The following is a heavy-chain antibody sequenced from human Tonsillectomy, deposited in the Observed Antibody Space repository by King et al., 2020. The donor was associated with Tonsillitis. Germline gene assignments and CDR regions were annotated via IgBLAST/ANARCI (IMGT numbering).Heavy chain of an antibody. CDR2: INSDGSRT. CDR3: ARGGSWSPGFDY. D-gene: IGHD2-15*01. CDR1: GFTFSSSW. Sequence: VQLVESGGGLVQPGGSLRLSCAASGFTFSSSWMHWVRQAPGKGLVWVSRINSDGSRTSYADSVKGRFTISRDNAKNTLYLQMNSLRAEDTAVFYCARGGSWSPGFDYWGQGTLVTVSS. V-gene: IGHV3-74*01. J-gene: IGHJ4*02.